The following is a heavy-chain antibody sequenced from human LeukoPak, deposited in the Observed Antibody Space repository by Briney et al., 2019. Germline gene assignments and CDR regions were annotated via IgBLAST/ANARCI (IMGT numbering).Heavy chain of an antibody. V-gene: IGHV4-30-4*08. CDR3: AREDIVVVPAAPPIKFFDY. J-gene: IGHJ4*02. Sequence: PSQTLSLTCPVSGGSLSSGDYYWRWLRQPPGTGLEGIGYIYYSGSTYYNPSLKSRVTISVDTSKNQFSLKLSSVTAAETAVYYWAREDIVVVPAAPPIKFFDYWGQGTLVAVSS. D-gene: IGHD2-2*01. CDR1: GGSLSSGDYY. CDR2: IYYSGST.